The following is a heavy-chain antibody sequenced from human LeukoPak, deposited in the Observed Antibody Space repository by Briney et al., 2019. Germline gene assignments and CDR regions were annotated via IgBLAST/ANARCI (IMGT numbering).Heavy chain of an antibody. CDR1: GGSISIYY. V-gene: IGHV4-59*01. J-gene: IGHJ4*02. Sequence: SETLALTCTVSGGSISIYYWSWLRQPRGKGLEWIGEIYYSGSTNYNPSLKSRVAISVDTSKNQFCLKLSSVTAADTAVYYCARDLNYYFDYWGEGTLVSVSS. CDR2: IYYSGST. D-gene: IGHD1-1*01. CDR3: ARDLNYYFDY.